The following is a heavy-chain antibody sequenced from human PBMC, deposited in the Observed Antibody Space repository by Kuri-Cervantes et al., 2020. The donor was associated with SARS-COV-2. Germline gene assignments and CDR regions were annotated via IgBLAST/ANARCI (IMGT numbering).Heavy chain of an antibody. D-gene: IGHD3-3*01. CDR1: GGTFSSYA. V-gene: IGHV1-69*05. CDR2: IIPIFGTA. Sequence: SVKVSCKASGGTFSSYAISWVRQAPGQGREWMGGIIPIFGTANYAQKFQGRVTITTDESTSTAYMELSSLRSEDTAVYYCARSPLGVVTHHWFDPWGQGTLVTVSS. CDR3: ARSPLGVVTHHWFDP. J-gene: IGHJ5*02.